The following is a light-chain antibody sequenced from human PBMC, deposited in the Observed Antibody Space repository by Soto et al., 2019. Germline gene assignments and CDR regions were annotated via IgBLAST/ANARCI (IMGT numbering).Light chain of an antibody. Sequence: DIQMTQSPSTLSATVGDRVTITCRASQIISTWLAWHQQKPGKAPKLLISKASSLESGVPSRLSGSGSGTEFTLTISSLQPDDFATYYCQQYNSHRAFGQGTKVDIK. CDR3: QQYNSHRA. J-gene: IGKJ1*01. CDR2: KAS. V-gene: IGKV1-5*03. CDR1: QIISTW.